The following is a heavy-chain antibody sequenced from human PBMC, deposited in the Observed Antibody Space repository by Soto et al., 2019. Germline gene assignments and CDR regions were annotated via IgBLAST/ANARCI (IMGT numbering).Heavy chain of an antibody. CDR3: ARESATTHDGFDI. D-gene: IGHD4-17*01. J-gene: IGHJ3*02. CDR2: ISGYNGNT. CDR1: GYTFTSYD. Sequence: QVQVVQSGAEVKKPGASVKVSCKPSGYTFTSYDISWVRQAPGQGLEWMGWISGYNGNTNYAQKLQGRVTMTTDTATSTAYLELRSLRSDDKAVYYCARESATTHDGFDIWGQGTMVIVSS. V-gene: IGHV1-18*01.